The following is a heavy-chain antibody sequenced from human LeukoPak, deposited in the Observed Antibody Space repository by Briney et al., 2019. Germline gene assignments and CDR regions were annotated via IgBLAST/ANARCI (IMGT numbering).Heavy chain of an antibody. CDR3: ARVGVPAAIGNRASYYYYYYMDV. D-gene: IGHD2-2*02. J-gene: IGHJ6*03. V-gene: IGHV5-51*01. CDR2: IYPGDSDT. CDR1: GYSFTSYW. Sequence: GESLKISCKGSGYSFTSYWIGWVRQMPGKGLEWMGIIYPGDSDTRYSPSFQGQVTISADKSISTAYLQWSSLKASDTAMYYCARVGVPAAIGNRASYYYYYYMDVWGKGTTVTVSS.